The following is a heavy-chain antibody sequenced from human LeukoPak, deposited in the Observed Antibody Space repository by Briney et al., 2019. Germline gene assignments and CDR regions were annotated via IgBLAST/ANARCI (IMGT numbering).Heavy chain of an antibody. D-gene: IGHD3-22*01. Sequence: SETLSLTCTVSGGSISSYYWSWIRQPPGKGLEWIGYIYYSGSTNYNPSLKSRVTISVDTSKNQSSLKLSSVTAADTAVYYCATALRAYYYDSSGYYRNDAFDIWGQGTMVTVSS. CDR2: IYYSGST. CDR3: ATALRAYYYDSSGYYRNDAFDI. J-gene: IGHJ3*02. CDR1: GGSISSYY. V-gene: IGHV4-59*01.